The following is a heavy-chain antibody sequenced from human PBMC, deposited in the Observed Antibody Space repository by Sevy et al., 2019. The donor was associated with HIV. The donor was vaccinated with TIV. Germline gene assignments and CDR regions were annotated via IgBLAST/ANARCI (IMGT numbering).Heavy chain of an antibody. Sequence: GGSLRLSCAASGFPSSTAWMSWVRKAQGKGLGGVGRIKSKTEGATRDFAAPVKGRLLISRDDSRNTVYLQMNSLKTEDTAVYYCTAGVGASDFDYWGQGTLVTVSS. CDR3: TAGVGASDFDY. CDR1: GFPSSTAW. V-gene: IGHV3-15*01. J-gene: IGHJ4*02. CDR2: IKSKTEGATR. D-gene: IGHD1-26*01.